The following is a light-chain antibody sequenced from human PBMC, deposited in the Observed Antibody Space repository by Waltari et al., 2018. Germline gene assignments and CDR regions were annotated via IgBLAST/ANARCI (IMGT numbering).Light chain of an antibody. CDR3: QQYITSPVT. CDR2: WAS. CDR1: QTVMSFSNNKDY. Sequence: DIVMTQSPDSLAVSLGERATINCKSSQTVMSFSNNKDYLAWYQQKPGQPPKLLISWASTRESGVPDRFSGSGSATNFTLTINSLQAEDVAVYWCQQYITSPVTFGQGTRLEIK. V-gene: IGKV4-1*01. J-gene: IGKJ5*01.